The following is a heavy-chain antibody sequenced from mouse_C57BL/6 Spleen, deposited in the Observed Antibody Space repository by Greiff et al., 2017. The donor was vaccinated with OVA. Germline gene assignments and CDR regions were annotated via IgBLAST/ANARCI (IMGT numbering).Heavy chain of an antibody. Sequence: QVQLQQSGAELVKPGASVKLSCKASGYTFTSYWMQWVKQRPGQGLEWIGEIDPSDSYTNYNQKFKGKATLTVDTSSSTAYMQLSSLTSEDSAVYYCARNYYGSSYGGYWGQGTTLTVSS. D-gene: IGHD1-1*01. CDR2: IDPSDSYT. V-gene: IGHV1-50*01. CDR1: GYTFTSYW. CDR3: ARNYYGSSYGGY. J-gene: IGHJ2*01.